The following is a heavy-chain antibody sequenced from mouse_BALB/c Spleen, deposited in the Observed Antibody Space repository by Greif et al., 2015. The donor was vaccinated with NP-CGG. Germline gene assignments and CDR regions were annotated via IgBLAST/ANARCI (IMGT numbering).Heavy chain of an antibody. CDR3: ATGTYFDV. D-gene: IGHD4-1*01. J-gene: IGHJ1*01. CDR2: INPSTGYT. Sequence: QVQLQQSGAELAKPGASVKMSCKASGYTFTSYWMHWVNQRPGQGLEWIGYINPSTGYTEYNQKFKDKATLTADKSSSTAYMQLSSLTSEDSAVYYCATGTYFDVWGAGTTVTVSS. CDR1: GYTFTSYW. V-gene: IGHV1-7*01.